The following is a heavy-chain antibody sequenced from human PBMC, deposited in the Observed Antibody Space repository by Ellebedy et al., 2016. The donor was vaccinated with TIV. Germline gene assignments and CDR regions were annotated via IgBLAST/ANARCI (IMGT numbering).Heavy chain of an antibody. CDR3: VKGAYPVPTVMAV. CDR2: INQDGSKQ. D-gene: IGHD3-16*01. CDR1: GFTFSGYW. J-gene: IGHJ6*02. V-gene: IGHV3-7*01. Sequence: GESLKISCAASGFTFSGYWLTWVRQAPGKGLEWVANINQDGSKQYYVDSVKGRFTISRDNSKNTLDLQMSSLRPEDTALYYCVKGAYPVPTVMAVWGQGTTVIVSS.